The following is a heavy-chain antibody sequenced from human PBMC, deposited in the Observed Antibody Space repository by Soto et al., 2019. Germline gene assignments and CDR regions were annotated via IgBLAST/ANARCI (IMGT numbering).Heavy chain of an antibody. CDR3: ARGDAGTWYESSGYIDY. D-gene: IGHD3-22*01. CDR2: IWYDGSNK. CDR1: GVIFKTYG. V-gene: IGHV3-33*01. J-gene: IGHJ4*02. Sequence: PGGSLRLSCAASGVIFKTYGMHWVRQAPGKGLEWVAVIWYDGSNKDYVDSVKGRFTISRDNSKNTLFLQMTTLRAEDTAIYYCARGDAGTWYESSGYIDYWGQGTLVTVSS.